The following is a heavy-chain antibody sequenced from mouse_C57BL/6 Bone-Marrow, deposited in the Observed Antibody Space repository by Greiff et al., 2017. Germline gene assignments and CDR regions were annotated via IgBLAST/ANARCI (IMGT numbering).Heavy chain of an antibody. CDR3: ARHLGPYAMDY. CDR1: GFTFSSYT. J-gene: IGHJ4*01. CDR2: ISGGGGNT. V-gene: IGHV5-9*01. Sequence: EVKLVESGGGLVKPGGSLKLSCAASGFTFSSYTMSWVRQTPEKRLEWVATISGGGGNTYYPDSVKGRFTISRDNAKNTLYLQMSSLRSEDTALYYCARHLGPYAMDYWGQGTSVTVSS.